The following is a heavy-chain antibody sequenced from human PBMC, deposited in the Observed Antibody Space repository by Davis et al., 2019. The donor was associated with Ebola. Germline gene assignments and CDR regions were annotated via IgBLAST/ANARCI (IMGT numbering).Heavy chain of an antibody. CDR2: IKQDGSEK. CDR1: GFTFSSYW. J-gene: IGHJ4*02. CDR3: ARDGYFDWLLSGYFDY. V-gene: IGHV3-7*01. Sequence: GESLKISCAASGFTFSSYWMSWVRQAPGKGLEWVANIKQDGSEKYYVDSVKGRFTIPRDNAKNSLYLQMNSLRAEDTAVYYCARDGYFDWLLSGYFDYWGQGTLVTVSS. D-gene: IGHD3-9*01.